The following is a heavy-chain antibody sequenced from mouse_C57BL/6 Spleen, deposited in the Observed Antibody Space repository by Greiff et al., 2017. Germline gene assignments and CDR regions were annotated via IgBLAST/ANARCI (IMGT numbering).Heavy chain of an antibody. J-gene: IGHJ2*01. CDR2: INPSTGGT. CDR1: GYTFTGYW. V-gene: IGHV1-42*01. Sequence: VQLQQSGAELMKPGASVKLSCKATGYTFTGYWIEWVKQRPGHGLEWIGEINPSTGGTTYNQKFKAKATLTVDKSSSTAYMQLKSLTSEDSAVYYCARGVGSSYFDYWGQGTTLTVSS. D-gene: IGHD1-1*01. CDR3: ARGVGSSYFDY.